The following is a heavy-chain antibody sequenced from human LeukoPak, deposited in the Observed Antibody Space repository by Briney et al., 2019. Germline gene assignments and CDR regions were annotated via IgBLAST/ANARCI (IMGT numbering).Heavy chain of an antibody. V-gene: IGHV4-39*07. CDR2: VFYRGDT. CDR3: ARQVPGYFDL. J-gene: IGHJ2*01. Sequence: SETLSLTCRVSRGYVSSEDYYWDWIRQPPGESPQWIGSVFYRGDTYYNPALQSRVTISVDTSKNQFSLNLTSVTAADTAVYYCARQVPGYFDLWGRGTLVSVSS. CDR1: RGYVSSEDYY.